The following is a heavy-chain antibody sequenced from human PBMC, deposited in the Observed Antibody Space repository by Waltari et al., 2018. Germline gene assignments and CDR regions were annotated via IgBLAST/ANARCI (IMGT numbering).Heavy chain of an antibody. CDR1: GFTFTTYW. CDR3: ARDSPGTTFDY. CDR2: ISQDGSEK. Sequence: EVQLVESGGGLVQPGGSLRLSCAASGFTFTTYWMSWVRQAPGKGLEWVGQISQDGSEKHYMNSVRGRFTISRDNAKNSLYLQMNSLRAEDTAVYYCARDSPGTTFDYWCQGTLVTVSS. J-gene: IGHJ4*01. D-gene: IGHD1-1*01. V-gene: IGHV3-7*04.